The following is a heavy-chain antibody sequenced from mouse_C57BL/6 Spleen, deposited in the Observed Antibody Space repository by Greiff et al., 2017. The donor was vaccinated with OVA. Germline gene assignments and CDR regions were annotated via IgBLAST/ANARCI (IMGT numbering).Heavy chain of an antibody. CDR3: TREDYYGSSYRTWFAY. CDR2: IDPETGGT. Sequence: QVQLQQSGAELVRPGASVTLSCKASGYTFTDYEMHWVKQTPVHGLEWIGAIDPETGGTAYNQKFKGKAILTADKSSSTAYMELRSLTSEDSAVYYCTREDYYGSSYRTWFAYWGQGTLVTVSA. CDR1: GYTFTDYE. J-gene: IGHJ3*01. V-gene: IGHV1-15*01. D-gene: IGHD1-1*01.